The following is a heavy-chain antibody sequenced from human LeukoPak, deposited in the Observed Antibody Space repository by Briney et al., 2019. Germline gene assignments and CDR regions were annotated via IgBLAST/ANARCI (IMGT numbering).Heavy chain of an antibody. CDR1: GFTFSSYG. Sequence: PGGSLRLSCAASGFTFSSYGMHWVRQAPGKGLEWVAVISYDGSNKYYADSVKGRFTISRDNSKNTLYLQMNSLRAEDTAVYYCAKDADVWDRAGIAVAGTFSAHYYYYYGMDVWGQGTTVTVSS. D-gene: IGHD6-19*01. J-gene: IGHJ6*02. V-gene: IGHV3-30*18. CDR2: ISYDGSNK. CDR3: AKDADVWDRAGIAVAGTFSAHYYYYYGMDV.